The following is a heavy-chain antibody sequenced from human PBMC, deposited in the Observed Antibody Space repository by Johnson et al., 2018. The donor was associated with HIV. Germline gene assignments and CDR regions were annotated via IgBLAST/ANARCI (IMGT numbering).Heavy chain of an antibody. Sequence: VQLVESGGGLVQPGGSLRLSCAASGFTFSSYWMSWVRQAPGKGLEWVANIKQDGSEKYYVDSVKGRFSISRDNSKNTLHLQMNSLRAEDTAVYYCAKDLSSSALWGQGTMVTVSS. J-gene: IGHJ3*01. CDR3: AKDLSSSAL. CDR1: GFTFSSYW. V-gene: IGHV3-7*01. CDR2: IKQDGSEK. D-gene: IGHD6-25*01.